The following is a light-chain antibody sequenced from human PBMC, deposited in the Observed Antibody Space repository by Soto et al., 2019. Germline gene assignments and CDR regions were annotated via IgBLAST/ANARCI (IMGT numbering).Light chain of an antibody. CDR2: DPY. J-gene: IGKJ2*01. CDR3: QQYNDYPYT. V-gene: IGKV1-5*01. CDR1: QTADKW. Sequence: DIQVTQSPSTLSASVGDRVTIACRASQTADKWVAWYQQKPGKAPNVLIYDPYRLESGVPSRFSGSGSGTLFTLTISNLQSDDFATYYCQQYNDYPYTFGQGTKVEI.